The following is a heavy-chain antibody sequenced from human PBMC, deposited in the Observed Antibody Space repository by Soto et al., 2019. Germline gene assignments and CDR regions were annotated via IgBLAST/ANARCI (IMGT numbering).Heavy chain of an antibody. V-gene: IGHV4-59*01. CDR3: ARTVIGGFDY. CDR1: GGSISSDY. CDR2: INYSRNT. Sequence: QVKLQESGPGLVKPSETLSLTCTVSGGSISSDYWSWIRQPPGKGLEWIAYINYSRNTNYNPSLKSRVDISGDTSKNQFPLQLISVTAAATAVYYCARTVIGGFDYWGQGTLVTVSS. D-gene: IGHD3-16*02. J-gene: IGHJ4*02.